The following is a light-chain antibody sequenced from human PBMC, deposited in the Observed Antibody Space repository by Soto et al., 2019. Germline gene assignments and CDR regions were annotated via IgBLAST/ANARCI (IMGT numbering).Light chain of an antibody. J-gene: IGKJ1*01. V-gene: IGKV1-12*01. CDR3: QQANSFIWT. Sequence: DIQLTHSPSFLSASAGFRFTITCRASQGIRSFLAWYQKKPGKAPKLLIYAASSLQSGVPSRLRGSGYGTDLTITISSMKNEDFETYYCQQANSFIWTFGQGTKVDIK. CDR1: QGIRSF. CDR2: AAS.